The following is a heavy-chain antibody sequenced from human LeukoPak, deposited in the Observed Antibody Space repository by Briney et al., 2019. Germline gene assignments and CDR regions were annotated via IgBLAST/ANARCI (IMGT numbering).Heavy chain of an antibody. CDR3: ARVSVDTAMVTPSGFDY. CDR1: GFTFSSYS. Sequence: GGSLRLSCAASGFTFSSYSMNWVRQAPGKGLEWVSSISSSSCYIYYADSVKGRFTISRDNAKNSLYLQMNSLRAEDTAVYYCARVSVDTAMVTPSGFDYWGQGTLVTVSS. J-gene: IGHJ4*02. CDR2: ISSSSCYI. D-gene: IGHD5-18*01. V-gene: IGHV3-21*01.